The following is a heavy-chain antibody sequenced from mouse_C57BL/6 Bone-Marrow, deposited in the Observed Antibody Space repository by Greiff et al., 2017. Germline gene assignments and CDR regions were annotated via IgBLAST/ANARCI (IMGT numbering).Heavy chain of an antibody. J-gene: IGHJ4*01. CDR3: TGYYYAMDY. Sequence: VQLQQSGTVLARPGASVKMSCKTSGCTFTSYWMHWVKQRPGQGLEWIGAIYPGNSDTSYNQKFKGKAKLTAVTSASTAYMELSSLTNEDSAVYYCTGYYYAMDYWGQGTSVTVSS. CDR2: IYPGNSDT. V-gene: IGHV1-5*01. CDR1: GCTFTSYW.